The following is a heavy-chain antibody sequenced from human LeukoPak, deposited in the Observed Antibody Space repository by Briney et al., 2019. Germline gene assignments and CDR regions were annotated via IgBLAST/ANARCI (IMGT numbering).Heavy chain of an antibody. CDR2: ISGSGGTT. CDR1: GFTFSSYG. CDR3: AKQFTYNDY. J-gene: IGHJ4*02. Sequence: GGSLRLSCTASGFTFSSYGMSWVRQAPGKGLEWVSGISGSGGTTYYADSVKGRFTISRDNSKNTLYLQMNSLRAEDTAVYYCAKQFTYNDYWGQGTLVTVSS. D-gene: IGHD1-1*01. V-gene: IGHV3-23*01.